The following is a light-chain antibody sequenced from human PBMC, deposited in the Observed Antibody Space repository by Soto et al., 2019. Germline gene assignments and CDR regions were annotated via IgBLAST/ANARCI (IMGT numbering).Light chain of an antibody. Sequence: DIVMTQSPLSLPVTPGEPASISCRSSQSLLHSNGYNYLDWYLQKPGQSPQLLIYLGSNRASGVPDRFSGSGSGTDFTLKISRVEAEDIGVYHCMQALQTLITFGRGTRLEIK. CDR2: LGS. J-gene: IGKJ5*01. V-gene: IGKV2-28*01. CDR1: QSLLHSNGYNY. CDR3: MQALQTLIT.